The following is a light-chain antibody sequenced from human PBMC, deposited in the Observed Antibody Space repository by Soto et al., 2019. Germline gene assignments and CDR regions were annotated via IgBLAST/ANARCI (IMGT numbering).Light chain of an antibody. CDR3: HQYNSWSLFS. CDR2: DAS. Sequence: EIVMTQSPATLSVSPGGRATLSCRASYSVGSDLAWYQVRPGQAPRLLIYDASTRAIGIPTRFSGRGSGTEFTLTISSLQSEDVAVYYCHQYNSWSLFSFAQGTNLEI. CDR1: YSVGSD. V-gene: IGKV3-15*01. J-gene: IGKJ2*01.